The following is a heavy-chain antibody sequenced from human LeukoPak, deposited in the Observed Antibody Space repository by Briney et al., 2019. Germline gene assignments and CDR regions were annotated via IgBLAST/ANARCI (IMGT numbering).Heavy chain of an antibody. CDR3: ARDVSGYGSGDC. Sequence: SETLSLTCTVSGGSISSSDYYWSWIRQHPGKGLEWIGYIFHSGSTYCNPSLKSRVTMSVDTSKNQFSLTLSSVTAADTAVYYCARDVSGYGSGDCWGPGTLVTVSS. J-gene: IGHJ4*02. CDR2: IFHSGST. CDR1: GGSISSSDYY. V-gene: IGHV4-31*03. D-gene: IGHD3-10*01.